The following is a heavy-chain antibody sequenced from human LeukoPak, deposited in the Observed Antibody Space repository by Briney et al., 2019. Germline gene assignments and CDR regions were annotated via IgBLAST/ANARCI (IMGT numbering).Heavy chain of an antibody. CDR2: IYNSGST. V-gene: IGHV4-59*01. J-gene: IGHJ3*02. D-gene: IGHD1-1*01. CDR3: PISAGGTGAFDN. CDR1: GGTISGYC. Sequence: SETLTLSCTVPGGTISGYCRSSIRQPPGKGLEWIGYIYNSGSTNYNPSLKSRVTISVDTSKNQFSLKLSSVTAADTPVYYCPISAGGTGAFDNWGQGTMVTVSS.